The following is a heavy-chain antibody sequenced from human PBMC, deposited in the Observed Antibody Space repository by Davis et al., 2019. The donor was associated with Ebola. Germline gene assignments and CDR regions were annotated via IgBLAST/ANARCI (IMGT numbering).Heavy chain of an antibody. J-gene: IGHJ4*02. D-gene: IGHD7-27*01. CDR3: ARFPWGLKGPDH. CDR2: TYYASKWYN. Sequence: PSETLSLTCAISGDSVSSGGWNWIRQSPSRGLEWLGRTYYASKWYNDYSIPAKSRITINPDTSKNQFSLQLNSVIPEDAAVYYCARFPWGLKGPDHWGQGTLVTVSS. CDR1: GDSVSSGG. V-gene: IGHV6-1*01.